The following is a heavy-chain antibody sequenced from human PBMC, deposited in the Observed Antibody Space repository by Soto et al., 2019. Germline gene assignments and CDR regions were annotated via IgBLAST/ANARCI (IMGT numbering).Heavy chain of an antibody. J-gene: IGHJ4*02. CDR1: GGSFSGYY. D-gene: IGHD2-8*01. Sequence: SETLSLTCAVYGGSFSGYYWSWIRQPPGKGLEWIGEINHSGSTNYNPSLKSRVTISVDTSKNQFSLKLSSVTAADTAVYYCARGRACSNGVCSGPTTLAGGGHYFDYWGQGTLVTVSS. CDR2: INHSGST. V-gene: IGHV4-34*01. CDR3: ARGRACSNGVCSGPTTLAGGGHYFDY.